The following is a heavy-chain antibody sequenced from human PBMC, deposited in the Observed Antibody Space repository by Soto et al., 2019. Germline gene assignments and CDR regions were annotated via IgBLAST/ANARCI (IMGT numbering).Heavy chain of an antibody. Sequence: GVSLRLSCAASGFTFNSYEMIWVRQAPGKGLEWVSYISSGGSSINYADSVKGRFTISRDNARNTLSLQMNSLRADDTAVYYCARLSGDHSAFFSYGMDAWGQGTTVTVSS. CDR1: GFTFNSYE. V-gene: IGHV3-48*03. CDR3: ARLSGDHSAFFSYGMDA. D-gene: IGHD2-21*01. CDR2: ISSGGSSI. J-gene: IGHJ6*02.